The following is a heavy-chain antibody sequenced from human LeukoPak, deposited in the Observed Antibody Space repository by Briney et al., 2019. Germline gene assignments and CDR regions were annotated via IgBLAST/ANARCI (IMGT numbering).Heavy chain of an antibody. CDR1: GFTFSSYA. CDR2: ISSDGTIK. V-gene: IGHV3-30-3*01. J-gene: IGHJ3*02. D-gene: IGHD3-10*01. CDR3: ARGGPIIDDAFDI. Sequence: PGRSLRLSCAASGFTFSSYAMHWVRQAPGKGLEWVAVISSDGTIKYYADSVKGRFTISRDNSKNMLYLQMNSLRAEDTAVYYCARGGPIIDDAFDIWGQGTMVTVSS.